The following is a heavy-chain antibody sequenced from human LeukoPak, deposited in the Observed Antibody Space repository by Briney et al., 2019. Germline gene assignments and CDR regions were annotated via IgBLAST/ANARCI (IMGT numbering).Heavy chain of an antibody. CDR2: FDPEDGET. Sequence: GASVKVSCKVSGYTLTELSMHWVRQAPGKGLEWMGGFDPEDGETIYAQKFQGRVTMTEDTSTDTAYMELSSLRSEDTAVYYCATDKDRGEQLVPYYWGQGTLVTVSS. CDR1: GYTLTELS. CDR3: ATDKDRGEQLVPYY. J-gene: IGHJ4*02. D-gene: IGHD6-6*01. V-gene: IGHV1-24*01.